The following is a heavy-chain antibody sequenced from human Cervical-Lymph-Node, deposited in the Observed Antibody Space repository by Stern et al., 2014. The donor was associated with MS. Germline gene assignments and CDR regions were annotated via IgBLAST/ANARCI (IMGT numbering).Heavy chain of an antibody. J-gene: IGHJ4*02. V-gene: IGHV3-30-3*01. CDR1: GFTFSNYA. CDR2: ISYGGSDK. D-gene: IGHD3-22*01. CDR3: AREHYYDSTVYYPLFDC. Sequence: QVQLVQSGGGVVQPGRSLRLSCVASGFTFSNYAMHWVRQAPGKGLEWVAIISYGGSDKYYADSVKGRFIISRDNSKNTLYLQMNSLRAEDTAVYYCAREHYYDSTVYYPLFDCWGQGTLVTVSS.